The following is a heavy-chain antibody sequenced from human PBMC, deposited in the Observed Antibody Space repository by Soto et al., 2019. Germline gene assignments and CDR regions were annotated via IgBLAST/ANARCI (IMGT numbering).Heavy chain of an antibody. V-gene: IGHV3-53*01. CDR2: IYASDST. J-gene: IGHJ6*02. Sequence: EVQLVESGGGLIQPGGSLRLSCAVSGLTVSSYAMSWVRQAPGEGLEWVSVIYASDSTHYADSVKGRFTISRDNSKNTLFLQMNSLRAEDTAVDYCAKGWMDVWGQGTTVTVS. CDR1: GLTVSSYA. CDR3: AKGWMDV.